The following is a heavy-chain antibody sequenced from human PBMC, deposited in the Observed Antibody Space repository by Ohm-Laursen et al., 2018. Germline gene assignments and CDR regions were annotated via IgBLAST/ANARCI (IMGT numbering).Heavy chain of an antibody. CDR1: GFTFGDYA. J-gene: IGHJ2*01. V-gene: IGHV3-9*01. D-gene: IGHD6-19*01. Sequence: RSLRLSCTASGFTFGDYAMHWVRQAPGKGLEWVSGITWNSAKLGYADSVKGRFTISRDNAKNSLYLQMNSLRVEDTAVYYCARPKQWLGYFDLWGRGTLVTVSS. CDR3: ARPKQWLGYFDL. CDR2: ITWNSAKL.